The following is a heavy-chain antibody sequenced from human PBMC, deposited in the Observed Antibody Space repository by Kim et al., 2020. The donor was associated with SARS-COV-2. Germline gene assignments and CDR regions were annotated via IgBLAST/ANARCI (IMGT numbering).Heavy chain of an antibody. CDR3: ARVTYGSASHYNFDF. D-gene: IGHD3-10*01. CDR2: ISGVNDYT. J-gene: IGHJ4*02. V-gene: IGHV3-11*05. CDR1: RFTFSDYY. Sequence: GGSLRLSCAASRFTFSDYYMSWIRQAPGKGLEWVSCISGVNDYTRYADSVKGRFTISRDNAKNSLYLQMDSLRAEDTALYYCARVTYGSASHYNFDFWGQGTLVTVSS.